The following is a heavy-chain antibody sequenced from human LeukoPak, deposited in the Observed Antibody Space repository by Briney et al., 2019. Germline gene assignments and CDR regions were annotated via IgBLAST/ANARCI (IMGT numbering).Heavy chain of an antibody. CDR3: TRDGSGKQWLVYYFDY. Sequence: GGSLRLSCTASGFTFGDYAMSWVRQAPGKGLEWGGFIRSKAYGGTTEYAASVKGRFTISRDDSKSIAYLQMNSLKTEDTAVYYCTRDGSGKQWLVYYFDYWGQGTLVTVSS. D-gene: IGHD6-19*01. V-gene: IGHV3-49*04. CDR2: IRSKAYGGTT. J-gene: IGHJ4*02. CDR1: GFTFGDYA.